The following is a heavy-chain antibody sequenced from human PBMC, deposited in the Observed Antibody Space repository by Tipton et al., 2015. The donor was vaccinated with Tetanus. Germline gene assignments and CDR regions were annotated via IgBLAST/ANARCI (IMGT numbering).Heavy chain of an antibody. V-gene: IGHV1-18*01. CDR1: GYNFVNFG. CDR3: ARRGEARANWFDS. J-gene: IGHJ5*01. Sequence: QSGAEVKEPGASVKVSCKASGYNFVNFGISWVRQAPGQGLEWMGWISAYNGKTKYAQRLQGRVTMTTDRSASTAYMDLRRLRSDDTAVYYCARRGEARANWFDSWGQGTLVTVSS. D-gene: IGHD2-21*01. CDR2: ISAYNGKT.